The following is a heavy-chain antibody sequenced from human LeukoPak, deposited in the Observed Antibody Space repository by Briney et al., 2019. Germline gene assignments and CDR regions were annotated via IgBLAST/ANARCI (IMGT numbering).Heavy chain of an antibody. D-gene: IGHD2-2*03. CDR1: GDSISNGPYN. Sequence: SETLSLTCTVSGDSISNGPYNWGWVRQPPGRELEYIAAIYYSGSTYYNPSLKSRVSISVDTSKNQFSLKLTSVTAADTAVYYCARHGYGCAVYVDHWGQGTLVTVSS. V-gene: IGHV4-39*01. CDR2: IYYSGST. CDR3: ARHGYGCAVYVDH. J-gene: IGHJ5*02.